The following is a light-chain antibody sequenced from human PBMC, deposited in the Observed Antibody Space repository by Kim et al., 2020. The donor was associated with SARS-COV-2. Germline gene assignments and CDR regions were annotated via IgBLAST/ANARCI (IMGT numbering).Light chain of an antibody. CDR3: SSYTSSSTLDVV. Sequence: ITISCTGTSSDVGGYNYVSWYQQHPGKAPKLRIYDVSNRPSGVSNRFSGSKSGNTASLTISGLQAEDEADYYCSSYTSSSTLDVVFGGGTQLTVL. J-gene: IGLJ2*01. CDR2: DVS. V-gene: IGLV2-14*03. CDR1: SSDVGGYNY.